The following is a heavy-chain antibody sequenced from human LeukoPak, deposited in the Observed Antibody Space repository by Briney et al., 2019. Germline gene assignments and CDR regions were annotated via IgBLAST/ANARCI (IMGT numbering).Heavy chain of an antibody. CDR2: ISAYNGNT. V-gene: IGHV1-18*04. CDR3: ARDAGYSGYDEGYFDY. CDR1: GYTFTSYG. D-gene: IGHD5-12*01. J-gene: IGHJ4*02. Sequence: ASVKVSCKASGYTFTSYGISWVRQAPGQGLEWMGWISAYNGNTNYAQKLQGRVTMTTDTSTSTAYVELRSLRSDDTAVYYCARDAGYSGYDEGYFDYWGQGTLVTVSS.